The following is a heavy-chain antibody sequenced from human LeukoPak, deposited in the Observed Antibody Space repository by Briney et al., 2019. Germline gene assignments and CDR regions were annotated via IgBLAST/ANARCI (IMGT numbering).Heavy chain of an antibody. J-gene: IGHJ3*02. D-gene: IGHD1-20*01. CDR3: AREFDNWNGI. Sequence: GGSLRLSCVASGFNFSTYAMHWVRQAPGKGLDWLTVISFDGSNKFYADSVKGRFTISRDNAKNSLYLQMNSLRAEDTAVYYCAREFDNWNGIWGQGTMVTVSS. CDR2: ISFDGSNK. CDR1: GFNFSTYA. V-gene: IGHV3-30-3*01.